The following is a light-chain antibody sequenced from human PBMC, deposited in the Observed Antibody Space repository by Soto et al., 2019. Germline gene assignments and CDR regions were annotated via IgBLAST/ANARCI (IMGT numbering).Light chain of an antibody. V-gene: IGLV2-11*01. CDR1: SSDVGDYDY. CDR2: DVS. Sequence: QSVLTQPRSVSGSPGQSVTISRTGTSSDVGDYDYVSWYQHHPGKAPKLMIYDVSKRPSGVPDRFSGSKSGNTASLTISGLQAEDEADYYCCSYAGSYTLGVFGGGTKLTVL. CDR3: CSYAGSYTLGV. J-gene: IGLJ2*01.